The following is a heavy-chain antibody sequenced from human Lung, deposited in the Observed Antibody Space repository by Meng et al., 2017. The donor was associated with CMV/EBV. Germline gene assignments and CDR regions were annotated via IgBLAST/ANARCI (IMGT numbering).Heavy chain of an antibody. J-gene: IGHJ6*02. CDR2: ISYDGSSK. CDR1: GFTFSTHS. CDR3: ARDSRPEFLENLLSQYYDYYAMDV. D-gene: IGHD3-3*01. V-gene: IGHV3-30*10. Sequence: GGSXRLXCAGSGFTFSTHSIHWVRQAPGKGLEWVAVISYDGSSKDYTDSVKGRFTIYRDNSKNTLYLQMNSLRGEDTAVYYCARDSRPEFLENLLSQYYDYYAMDVXGQGXTVTVSS.